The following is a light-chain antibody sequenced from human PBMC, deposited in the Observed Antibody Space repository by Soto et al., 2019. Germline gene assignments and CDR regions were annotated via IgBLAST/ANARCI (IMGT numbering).Light chain of an antibody. J-gene: IGKJ1*01. CDR2: DAS. V-gene: IGKV3-11*01. CDR1: QSVSAN. Sequence: EIVLTQSPATLSLSPGERATLSCRASQSVSANLAWYQHKPGQAPRLLIYDASNRATGIPARFSGSGSGTDFTLTISSLEPEDIAVYYCQQRSNWPPTWTFGQGTKVDI. CDR3: QQRSNWPPTWT.